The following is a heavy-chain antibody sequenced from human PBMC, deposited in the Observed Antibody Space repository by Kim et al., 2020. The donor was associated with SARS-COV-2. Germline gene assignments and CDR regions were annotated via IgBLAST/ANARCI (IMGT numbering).Heavy chain of an antibody. CDR3: AREGYDFWSGYYTKQNWYFDL. J-gene: IGHJ2*01. Sequence: GGSLRLSCAASGFTFSSYDMHWVRQATGKGLEWVSAIGTAGDTYYPGSVKGRFTISRENAKNSLYLQMNSLRAGDTAVYYCAREGYDFWSGYYTKQNWYFDLWGRGTLVTVSS. CDR1: GFTFSSYD. CDR2: IGTAGDT. V-gene: IGHV3-13*04. D-gene: IGHD3-3*01.